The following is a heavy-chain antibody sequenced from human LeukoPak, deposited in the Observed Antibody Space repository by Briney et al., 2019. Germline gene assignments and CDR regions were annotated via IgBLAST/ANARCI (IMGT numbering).Heavy chain of an antibody. D-gene: IGHD6-13*01. CDR1: GFTFSSYA. V-gene: IGHV3-23*01. CDR3: ARVGFGSSWYYFDY. CDR2: ISGSGGST. Sequence: SGGSLRLSCAASGFTFSSYAMSWVRQAPGKGREWVSAISGSGGSTYYADSVKGRFTISRDNSKNTLYLQMNSLRAEDTAVYYCARVGFGSSWYYFDYWGQGTLVTVSS. J-gene: IGHJ4*02.